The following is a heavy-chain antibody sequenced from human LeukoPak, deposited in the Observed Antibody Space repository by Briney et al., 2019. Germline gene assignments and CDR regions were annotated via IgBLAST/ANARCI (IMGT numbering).Heavy chain of an antibody. Sequence: PSQTLSLTCTVSGGSISSGDYYWSWIRQPPGKGLEWIGYIYYSGSTYYNPSLKSRVTISVDTSKNQFSLKLSSVTAADTAVYYCARDYGSVIKDVFDIWGQGTMVTVSS. CDR1: GGSISSGDYY. CDR2: IYYSGST. CDR3: ARDYGSVIKDVFDI. V-gene: IGHV4-30-4*08. J-gene: IGHJ3*02. D-gene: IGHD2-15*01.